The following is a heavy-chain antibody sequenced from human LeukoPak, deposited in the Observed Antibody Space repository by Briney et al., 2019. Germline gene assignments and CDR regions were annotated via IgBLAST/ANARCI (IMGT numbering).Heavy chain of an antibody. CDR1: GGTFISYA. J-gene: IGHJ4*02. V-gene: IGHV1-69*05. Sequence: ASVKVSCKASGGTFISYAISWVRQAPGQGLEWMGRIIPIFGTANYAQKFQGRVTITTDESTSTAYMELSSLRSEDTAVYYCARDPYDSSGYWRSYFDYWGQGTLVTVSS. CDR3: ARDPYDSSGYWRSYFDY. CDR2: IIPIFGTA. D-gene: IGHD3-22*01.